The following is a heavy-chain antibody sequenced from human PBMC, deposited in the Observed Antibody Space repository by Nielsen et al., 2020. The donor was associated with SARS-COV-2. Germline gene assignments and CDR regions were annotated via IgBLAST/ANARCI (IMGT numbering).Heavy chain of an antibody. D-gene: IGHD3-10*01. CDR1: GFTFSSYW. CDR2: IKQDGSEK. V-gene: IGHV3-7*05. J-gene: IGHJ4*02. Sequence: GGSLRLSCAASGFTFSSYWMSWVRQAPGKGLEWVANIKQDGSEKYYVDSVKGRFTISRDNAKNPLYLQMNSLRAEDTAVYYCARDAAELLWFGEFIYYFDYWGQGTLVTVSS. CDR3: ARDAAELLWFGEFIYYFDY.